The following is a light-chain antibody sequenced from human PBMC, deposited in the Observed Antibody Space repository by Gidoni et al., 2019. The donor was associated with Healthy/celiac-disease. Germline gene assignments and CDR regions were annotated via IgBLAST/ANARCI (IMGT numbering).Light chain of an antibody. Sequence: IVMTQSPATLSVSPGARATLSCRASQSVSSNLAWYQRKPGQAPRLLIYGASTRATGIPARFSGSGSGTEFTLTISSLQSEDFAVYYCQQYNNWMYTFGQGTKLEIK. V-gene: IGKV3-15*01. CDR3: QQYNNWMYT. CDR2: GAS. J-gene: IGKJ2*01. CDR1: QSVSSN.